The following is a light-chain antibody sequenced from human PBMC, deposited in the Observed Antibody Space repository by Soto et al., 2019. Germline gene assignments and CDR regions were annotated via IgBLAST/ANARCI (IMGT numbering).Light chain of an antibody. CDR2: AAS. V-gene: IGKV1-6*02. CDR1: QGIRYD. Sequence: AIEMTQSPSSLSASVGDRVTITCRASQGIRYDLGWYQQKPGKAPKVLIQAASSLQSGVPSRFSGSGSGTDFTLTISSLQPEAFATYYCLQDYNYPLTFGGGTKVEIK. CDR3: LQDYNYPLT. J-gene: IGKJ4*01.